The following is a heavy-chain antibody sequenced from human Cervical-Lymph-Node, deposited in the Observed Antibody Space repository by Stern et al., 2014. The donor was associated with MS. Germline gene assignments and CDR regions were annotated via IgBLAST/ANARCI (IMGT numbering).Heavy chain of an antibody. CDR1: GGNFSKFP. D-gene: IGHD6-13*01. V-gene: IGHV1-69*01. Sequence: QVQLVQSGAEVTKPGSSVKVSCKASGGNFSKFPSSWVRQAPGQGLEWMGGIFPVFGTPTYAQEFRGRVTITADVSTSTVYMELSSIRSDDTAVYYCALSSETSDRWYSLGYDLWGQGTLVTVSS. CDR3: ALSSETSDRWYSLGYDL. J-gene: IGHJ5*02. CDR2: IFPVFGTP.